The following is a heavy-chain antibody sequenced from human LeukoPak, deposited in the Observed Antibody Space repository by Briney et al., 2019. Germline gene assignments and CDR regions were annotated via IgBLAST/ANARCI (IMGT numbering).Heavy chain of an antibody. D-gene: IGHD5-18*01. Sequence: SVKVSCKASGGTFSSYTISWVRQDPGQGLEWMGGIIPIFGTANYAQKFQGRVTITADESTSTAYMELSSLRSEDTAVYYCARGGIQLSPLDYWGQGTLVTVTS. CDR3: ARGGIQLSPLDY. V-gene: IGHV1-69*01. CDR2: IIPIFGTA. J-gene: IGHJ4*02. CDR1: GGTFSSYT.